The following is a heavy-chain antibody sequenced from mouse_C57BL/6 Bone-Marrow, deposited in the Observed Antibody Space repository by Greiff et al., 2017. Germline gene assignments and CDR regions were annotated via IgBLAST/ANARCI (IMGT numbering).Heavy chain of an antibody. CDR1: GYTFTSYW. CDR2: IHPSDSDT. D-gene: IGHD1-1*01. Sequence: QVQLQQPGAELVKPGASVKVSCKASGYTFTSYWMHWVKQRPGQGLEWIGRIHPSDSDTNYNQKFKGKATLTVDKSSSTAYMQLSSLTSEDSAVYYCAIIYGSSRGWYFDVWRTGTTVTVSS. CDR3: AIIYGSSRGWYFDV. V-gene: IGHV1-74*01. J-gene: IGHJ1*03.